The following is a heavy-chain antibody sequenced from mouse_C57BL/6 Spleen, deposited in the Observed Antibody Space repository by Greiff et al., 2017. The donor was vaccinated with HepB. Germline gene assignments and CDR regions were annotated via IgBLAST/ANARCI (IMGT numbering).Heavy chain of an antibody. CDR2: ISYSGST. CDR3: ARDPAVVAHWYFDV. D-gene: IGHD1-1*01. CDR1: GYSITSGYD. J-gene: IGHJ1*03. V-gene: IGHV3-1*01. Sequence: EVQLVESGPGMVKPSQSLSLTCTVTGYSITSGYDWHWIRHFPGNKLEWMGYISYSGSTNYNPSLKSRISITHDTSKNHFFLKLNSVTTEDTATYYCARDPAVVAHWYFDVWGTGTTVTVSS.